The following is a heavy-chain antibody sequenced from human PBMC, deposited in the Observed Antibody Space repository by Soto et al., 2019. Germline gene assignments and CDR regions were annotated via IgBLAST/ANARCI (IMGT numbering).Heavy chain of an antibody. CDR3: AREGIAVAGTGIYYYGMDV. Sequence: SETLSLTCTVSGGSISSYYWSWIRQPPGKGLEWIGYIYYSGSTNYNPSLKSRVTISVDTSKNQFSLKLSSVTAADTAVYYCAREGIAVAGTGIYYYGMDVWGQGTPVTVYS. J-gene: IGHJ6*02. CDR1: GGSISSYY. V-gene: IGHV4-59*01. D-gene: IGHD6-19*01. CDR2: IYYSGST.